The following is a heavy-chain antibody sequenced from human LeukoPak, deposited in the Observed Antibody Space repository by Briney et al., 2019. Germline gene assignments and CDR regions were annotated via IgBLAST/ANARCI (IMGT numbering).Heavy chain of an antibody. Sequence: GGSLRLSCAASGFTFSSYWMSWVRQAPGKGLEWVANIKQDGSEKYYVDSVKGRFTISRDNAKNSLYLQMNSLRAEDTAAHYCASYYYDSSGYSRGDFQHWGQGTLVTVSS. CDR1: GFTFSSYW. V-gene: IGHV3-7*01. CDR2: IKQDGSEK. D-gene: IGHD3-22*01. CDR3: ASYYYDSSGYSRGDFQH. J-gene: IGHJ1*01.